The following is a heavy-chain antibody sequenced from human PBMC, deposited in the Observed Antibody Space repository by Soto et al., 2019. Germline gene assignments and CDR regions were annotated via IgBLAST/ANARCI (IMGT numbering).Heavy chain of an antibody. Sequence: SQTLSLTCAISGDSVSSNSAAWNWIRQSPSRGLEWLGRTYYRSKWYNDYAVSVKSRITINPDTSKNQFSLQLNSVTPEDTAVYYCARDWGLTGTTGDHYYYYGMDVWGQGTTVTVSS. D-gene: IGHD1-7*01. V-gene: IGHV6-1*01. CDR3: ARDWGLTGTTGDHYYYYGMDV. CDR2: TYYRSKWYN. J-gene: IGHJ6*02. CDR1: GDSVSSNSAA.